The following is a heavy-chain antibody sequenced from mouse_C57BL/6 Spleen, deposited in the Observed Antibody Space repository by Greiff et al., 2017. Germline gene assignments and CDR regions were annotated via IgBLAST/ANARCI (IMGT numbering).Heavy chain of an antibody. V-gene: IGHV2-9-1*01. D-gene: IGHD2-4*01. CDR3: ARNFHIIYDDYDGYYFDY. CDR1: GFSLTSYA. J-gene: IGHJ2*01. Sequence: QVQLKESGPGLVAPSQSLSITCTVSGFSLTSYAISWVRQPPGKGLEWLGVIWTGGGTNYNSALKSRLSISKDNSKSQVFLKMNSLQTDDTARYYCARNFHIIYDDYDGYYFDYWGQGTTLTVSS. CDR2: IWTGGGT.